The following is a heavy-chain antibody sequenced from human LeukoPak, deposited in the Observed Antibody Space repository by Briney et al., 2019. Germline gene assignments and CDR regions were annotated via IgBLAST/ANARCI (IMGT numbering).Heavy chain of an antibody. CDR3: ARGRHYGSGSYLKYGMDV. CDR1: GYSFTSYW. Sequence: GESLKISCKGSGYSFTSYWIGWVRQMPGKGLEWMGIIYPGDSDTRYSPSFQGQVTISADKSISTAYLQWSSLKASDTAMYYCARGRHYGSGSYLKYGMDVWGRGTTVTVSS. V-gene: IGHV5-51*01. CDR2: IYPGDSDT. D-gene: IGHD3-10*01. J-gene: IGHJ6*04.